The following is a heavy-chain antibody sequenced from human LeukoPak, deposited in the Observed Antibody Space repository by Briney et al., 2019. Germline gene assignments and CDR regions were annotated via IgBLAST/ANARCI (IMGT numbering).Heavy chain of an antibody. J-gene: IGHJ3*02. CDR1: GFTFSSYG. CDR3: ALYCSGGSCYSMGGAFDI. CDR2: IWYDATNK. D-gene: IGHD2-15*01. Sequence: GGSLRLSCAASGFTFSSYGMHWVRQAPGKGLEWVAVIWYDATNKYYADSVRGRFTISRDNSKNTLYLQMNSLRAEDTAVYYCALYCSGGSCYSMGGAFDIWGQGTVVTVSS. V-gene: IGHV3-33*08.